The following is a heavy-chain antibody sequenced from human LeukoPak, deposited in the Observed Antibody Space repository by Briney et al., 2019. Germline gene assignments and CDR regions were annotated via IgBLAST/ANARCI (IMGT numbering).Heavy chain of an antibody. J-gene: IGHJ4*02. CDR3: ARQIRGYSYGYYTDY. Sequence: PGESLKISCKGSGYSFTSYWIGWVRQMPGKGLEWMGIIYPGDSDTRYSPSFQGQVTISADKSISTAYLQWSSLKASDTAMYYCARQIRGYSYGYYTDYWGQGTLVTVSS. CDR1: GYSFTSYW. CDR2: IYPGDSDT. V-gene: IGHV5-51*01. D-gene: IGHD5-18*01.